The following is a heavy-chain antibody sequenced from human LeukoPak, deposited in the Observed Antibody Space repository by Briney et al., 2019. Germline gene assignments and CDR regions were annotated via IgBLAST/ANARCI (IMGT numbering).Heavy chain of an antibody. J-gene: IGHJ6*03. Sequence: GGSLRLSCAASGFTFSSYGMHWVRQAPGKGLEWVAVISYDGSNKYYADSVKGRFTISRDNSKNTLYLQMNSLRAEDTAVYYCASQGVDTTGFYYYYMDVWGKGTTVTVSS. CDR3: ASQGVDTTGFYYYYMDV. V-gene: IGHV3-30-3*01. D-gene: IGHD5-18*01. CDR2: ISYDGSNK. CDR1: GFTFSSYG.